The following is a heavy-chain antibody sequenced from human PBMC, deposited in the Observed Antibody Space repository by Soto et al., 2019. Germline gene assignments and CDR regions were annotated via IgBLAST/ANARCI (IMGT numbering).Heavy chain of an antibody. CDR2: IYDSGNT. D-gene: IGHD6-19*01. V-gene: IGHV4-30-2*01. J-gene: IGHJ4*02. CDR3: ARGYASGLPGY. Sequence: SETLSLTCAVSGGSISSGGYSWNWIRQPPGKGLEWIGYIYDSGNTNFNPSLRSRVSISADRSKNHFSMNLASVTAADTAVYYCARGYASGLPGYWGQGILVTVSS. CDR1: GGSISSGGYS.